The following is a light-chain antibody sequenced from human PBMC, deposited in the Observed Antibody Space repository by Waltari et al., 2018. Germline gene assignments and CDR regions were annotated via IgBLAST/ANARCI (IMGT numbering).Light chain of an antibody. CDR3: QQLNSYT. CDR2: AAS. CDR1: QGISSY. V-gene: IGKV1-9*01. Sequence: DIQLIQSPSFLSASVGDRVTITCRASQGISSYLAWYQQKPGKAPKLLIYAASTLQSGVPSRFSGSGSGTEFTLTISSLQPEDFATYYCQQLNSYTFGGGTKVEIK. J-gene: IGKJ4*01.